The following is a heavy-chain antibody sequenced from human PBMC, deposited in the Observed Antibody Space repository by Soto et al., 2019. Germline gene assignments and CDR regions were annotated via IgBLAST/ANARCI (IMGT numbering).Heavy chain of an antibody. CDR3: ARGRIVGATPFDY. D-gene: IGHD1-26*01. CDR1: GGSISSYY. Sequence: SETLSLTCTVSGGSISSYYWSWIRQPPGKGLEWIGYIYYSGSTNYNPSLKSRVTISVDTSKNQFSLKLSSVTAADTAVYYCARGRIVGATPFDYWGQGTLVTVSS. V-gene: IGHV4-59*01. CDR2: IYYSGST. J-gene: IGHJ4*02.